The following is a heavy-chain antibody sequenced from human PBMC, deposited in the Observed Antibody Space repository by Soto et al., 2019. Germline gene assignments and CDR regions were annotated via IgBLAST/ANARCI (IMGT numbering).Heavy chain of an antibody. CDR3: ARHIGRCFWSGYPDNWFDS. J-gene: IGHJ5*01. CDR1: GGSISSSSYY. Sequence: QLQLQESGPGLVKPSETLSLTCTVSGGSISSSSYYWGWIRQPPGKGLEWIGSIYYSGSTYYNPSLKSRVTISVDTSKNQFSLKLSAVTAADTAANYCARHIGRCFWSGYPDNWFDSWGQGNLVTDSS. V-gene: IGHV4-39*01. CDR2: IYYSGST. D-gene: IGHD3-3*01.